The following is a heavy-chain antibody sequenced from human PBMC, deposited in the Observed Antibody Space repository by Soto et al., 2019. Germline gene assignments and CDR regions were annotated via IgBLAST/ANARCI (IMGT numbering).Heavy chain of an antibody. J-gene: IGHJ3*02. CDR2: IYYSGST. Sequence: SETLSLTCTVSGGSISSGGYYWSWIRQHPGKGLEWIGYIYYSGSTNYNPSLKSRVTISVDTSKNQFSLKLSSVTAADTAVYYCARTRFLEGLFGAFDIWGQGTMVTVSS. CDR3: ARTRFLEGLFGAFDI. CDR1: GGSISSGGYY. D-gene: IGHD3-3*01. V-gene: IGHV4-61*08.